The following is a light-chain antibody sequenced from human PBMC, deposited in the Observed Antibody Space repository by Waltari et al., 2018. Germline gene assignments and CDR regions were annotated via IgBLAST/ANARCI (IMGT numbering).Light chain of an antibody. V-gene: IGKV3-20*01. CDR1: HRVSRS. CDR2: GAS. CDR3: QHYVRLPAT. Sequence: EIVLTQSPGTLSLSPGERATLSCRASHRVSRSLAWSQQKPGQAHRLLIYGASNRAAGIPYRFSGSGSGTDFSLTISRLEPEDFAVYYCQHYVRLPATFGQGTKVEIK. J-gene: IGKJ1*01.